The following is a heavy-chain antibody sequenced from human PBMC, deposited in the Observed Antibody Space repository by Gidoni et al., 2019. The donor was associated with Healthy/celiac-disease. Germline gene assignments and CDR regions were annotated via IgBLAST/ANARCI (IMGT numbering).Heavy chain of an antibody. V-gene: IGHV4-61*02. CDR1: GGSISSGSYY. D-gene: IGHD2-21*01. J-gene: IGHJ4*02. CDR2: IYTSGST. CDR3: ARRGPSGLDY. Sequence: QLPASGPGLVKPSPPLSLTCTVSGGSISSGSYYWSWIRQPAGKGLEWIGRIYTSGSTNYNPSLKSRVTISVDTSKNQFSLKLSSVTAADTAVYYGARRGPSGLDYWGQGTLVTVSS.